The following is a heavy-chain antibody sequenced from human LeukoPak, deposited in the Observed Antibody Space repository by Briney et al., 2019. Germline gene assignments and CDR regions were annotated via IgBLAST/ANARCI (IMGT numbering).Heavy chain of an antibody. Sequence: SETLSLTCTVSGYSISNGYYWDWIRQPPGRGLEWIGNIYRSGSTSYNPSLKSRVTISVDTSKNQFSLKVNSVTAADTAVYYCARRHSSGWFYYWGQGALVTVSS. D-gene: IGHD6-19*01. J-gene: IGHJ4*02. V-gene: IGHV4-38-2*02. CDR1: GYSISNGYY. CDR2: IYRSGST. CDR3: ARRHSSGWFYY.